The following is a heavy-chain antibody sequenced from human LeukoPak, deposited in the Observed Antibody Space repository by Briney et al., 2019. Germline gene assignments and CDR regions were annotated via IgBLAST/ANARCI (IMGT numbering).Heavy chain of an antibody. V-gene: IGHV4-61*02. Sequence: SETLSLTCTVSGGSISSGSFYWSWIRQPAGKGLEWIGRIYTSGSTNYNPSLKSRVTILVDTSKNQFSLKLSSVTAADTAVYYCARFSPRAMGNYLDFWGQGTLVTVSS. CDR1: GGSISSGSFY. J-gene: IGHJ4*02. CDR3: ARFSPRAMGNYLDF. D-gene: IGHD7-27*01. CDR2: IYTSGST.